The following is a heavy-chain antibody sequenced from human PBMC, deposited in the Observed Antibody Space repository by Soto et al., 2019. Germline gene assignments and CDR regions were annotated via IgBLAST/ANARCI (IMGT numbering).Heavy chain of an antibody. J-gene: IGHJ4*02. CDR1: GGSISSNY. CDR2: VYNSGST. D-gene: IGHD6-13*01. Sequence: SETLSLTWTVSGGSISSNYWTWIRQPPGKGLEWIGYVYNSGSTNYNPSLKSRVTISEDTSKGQFSLKVNSMTAADTAVYYCARYRREAVAGYTLDNWGQGILVTVSS. V-gene: IGHV4-59*01. CDR3: ARYRREAVAGYTLDN.